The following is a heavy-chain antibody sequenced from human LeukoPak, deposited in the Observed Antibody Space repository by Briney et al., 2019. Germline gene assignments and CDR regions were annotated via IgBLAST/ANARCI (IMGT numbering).Heavy chain of an antibody. CDR3: AKANLLIVGATAVIDY. V-gene: IGHV3-23*01. D-gene: IGHD1-26*01. CDR1: GFTFSSYA. Sequence: GGSLRLSCAASGFTFSSYAMTWVRQAPGEGLEWVSAISPSGGDTYYADSVQGRFSISRDDSKNTLYLQMNSLRAEDTAVYYCAKANLLIVGATAVIDYWGQGTLVTVSS. J-gene: IGHJ4*02. CDR2: ISPSGGDT.